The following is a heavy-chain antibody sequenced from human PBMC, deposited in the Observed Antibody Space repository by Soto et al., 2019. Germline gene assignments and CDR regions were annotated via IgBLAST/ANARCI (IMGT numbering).Heavy chain of an antibody. J-gene: IGHJ3*02. CDR2: IIPIFGTA. CDR3: ARVYADMAPPFLTYDAFDI. V-gene: IGHV1-69*06. Sequence: ASVKVSCKASGGTFSSYAISWVRQAPGQGLEWMGGIIPIFGTANYAQKFPGRVTITADKSTSTAYMELGSLRSEDTAVYYCARVYADMAPPFLTYDAFDIWGQGTMVTV. D-gene: IGHD3-3*02. CDR1: GGTFSSYA.